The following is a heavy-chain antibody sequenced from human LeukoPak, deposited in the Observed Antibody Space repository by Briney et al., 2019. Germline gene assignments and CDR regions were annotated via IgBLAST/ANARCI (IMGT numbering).Heavy chain of an antibody. Sequence: GGSLRLSCAASGFTVSSNYMSWVRQAPGKGLEWVANIKQDGSEKFYVDSVKGRFTISRDNAKNSLYLQMNSLRAEDTAVYYCARAQLQHYYYYGMDIWGQGTTVTVSS. CDR3: ARAQLQHYYYYGMDI. D-gene: IGHD2-2*01. CDR2: IKQDGSEK. V-gene: IGHV3-7*04. CDR1: GFTVSSNY. J-gene: IGHJ6*02.